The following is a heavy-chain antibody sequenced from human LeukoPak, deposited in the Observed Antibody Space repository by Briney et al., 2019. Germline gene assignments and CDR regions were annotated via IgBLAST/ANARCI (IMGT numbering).Heavy chain of an antibody. CDR1: GFTFSSYS. CDR3: ARILEGYHYYMDV. D-gene: IGHD6-13*01. CDR2: IGTGATIT. J-gene: IGHJ6*03. Sequence: GGSLRLSCAASGFTFSSYSMSWIRQAPGKGLQWVSYIGTGATITYYADSVKGRFTISRDNAKNSLYLQMNSLRVEDTAVYYCARILEGYHYYMDVWGKGTTVTVSS. V-gene: IGHV3-48*04.